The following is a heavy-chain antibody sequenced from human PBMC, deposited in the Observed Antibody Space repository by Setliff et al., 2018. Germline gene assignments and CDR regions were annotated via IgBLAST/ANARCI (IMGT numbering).Heavy chain of an antibody. D-gene: IGHD3-22*01. V-gene: IGHV1-3*01. J-gene: IGHJ4*02. Sequence: ASVKVSCKASGYTFTNYPIHWVRQAPGQRLEWMGWINRGSGDTKYSQKFQGRVTITRDTSASTAYMELSSLTSEDTAVYYCARRPYDSSGYFNYWGQGTLVTVSS. CDR3: ARRPYDSSGYFNY. CDR1: GYTFTNYP. CDR2: INRGSGDT.